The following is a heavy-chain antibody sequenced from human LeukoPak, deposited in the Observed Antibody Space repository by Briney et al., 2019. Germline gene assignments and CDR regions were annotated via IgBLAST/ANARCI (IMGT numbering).Heavy chain of an antibody. Sequence: ASVKVSCKTFGYTFTNYAIHWLRQAPGQSLQWLGWSSGDNVHTKYSQEFQGRVTITKDTSASTAYMELSSLKSEDKAVYYCARGSGYIINYWGQGTLVAVSS. J-gene: IGHJ4*02. CDR3: ARGSGYIINY. V-gene: IGHV1-3*02. D-gene: IGHD5-12*01. CDR1: GYTFTNYA. CDR2: SSGDNVHT.